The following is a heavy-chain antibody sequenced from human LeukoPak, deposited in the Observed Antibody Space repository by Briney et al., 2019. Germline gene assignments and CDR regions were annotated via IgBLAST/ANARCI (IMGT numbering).Heavy chain of an antibody. CDR3: ARHRSLYDY. CDR1: GDSISRFY. D-gene: IGHD3-16*01. V-gene: IGHV4-59*01. Sequence: SETLSLTCTVSGDSISRFYWSWIRQPPGKGLEWIGDIYYSGSTDYNPSLKSRVTISVDRSKNQFSLKLSSVTAVDTAVFYCARHRSLYDYWGQGTLVTVSS. J-gene: IGHJ4*02. CDR2: IYYSGST.